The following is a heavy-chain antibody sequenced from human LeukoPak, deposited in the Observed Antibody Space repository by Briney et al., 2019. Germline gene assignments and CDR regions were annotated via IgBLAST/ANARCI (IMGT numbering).Heavy chain of an antibody. D-gene: IGHD1-26*01. V-gene: IGHV3-30*03. CDR1: GFTFSSYS. CDR3: TRGQIVGADARVDY. Sequence: GGSLRLSCAASGFTFSSYSMNWVRQAPGKGLEWVADISYDGSDKNYADSVKGRFTIARDNPKNTLYLQMNSLRAEDTALYYCTRGQIVGADARVDYWGQGTLVTVSS. J-gene: IGHJ4*02. CDR2: ISYDGSDK.